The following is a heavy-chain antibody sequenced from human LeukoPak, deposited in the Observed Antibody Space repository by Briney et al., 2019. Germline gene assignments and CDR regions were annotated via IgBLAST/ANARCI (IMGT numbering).Heavy chain of an antibody. D-gene: IGHD3-16*01. V-gene: IGHV4-59*08. Sequence: PSETLSLTCTVSGGSISSYYWSWIRQPPGKGLEWIGYISYGGRTNYNPSLQGRVTISVDTSKTQFSLNLDSVTAADTAVYYCARALLGEFPNYFDYWGQGTLVTVSS. CDR1: GGSISSYY. CDR3: ARALLGEFPNYFDY. J-gene: IGHJ4*02. CDR2: ISYGGRT.